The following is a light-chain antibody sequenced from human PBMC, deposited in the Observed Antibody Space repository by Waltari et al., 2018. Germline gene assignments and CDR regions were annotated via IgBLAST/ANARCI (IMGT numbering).Light chain of an antibody. CDR1: SSDVGGYDF. CDR2: EVS. V-gene: IGLV2-14*01. J-gene: IGLJ3*02. Sequence: QSALTQPASVSGSPGQSITISCTGTSSDVGGYDFVSWYQHPPGNAPNLMIYEVSHRPPGVSNRFSGSKSGNTASLTISGLQAEDEANYYCSSYRSSSTLGVFGGGTKLTVL. CDR3: SSYRSSSTLGV.